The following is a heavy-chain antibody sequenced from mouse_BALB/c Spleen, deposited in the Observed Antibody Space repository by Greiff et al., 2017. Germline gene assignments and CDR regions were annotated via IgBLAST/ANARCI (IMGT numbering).Heavy chain of an antibody. D-gene: IGHD2-10*02. CDR2: IDPETGGT. CDR3: TRRKYGNYVDY. J-gene: IGHJ2*01. CDR1: GYTFTDYE. Sequence: QVHVKQSGAELVRPGASVTLSCKASGYTFTDYEMHWVKQTPLHGLEWIGAIDPETGGTAYNQKFKGKATLTADKSSSTAYMELRSLTSEDSAVYYCTRRKYGNYVDYWGQGTTLTVSS. V-gene: IGHV1-15*01.